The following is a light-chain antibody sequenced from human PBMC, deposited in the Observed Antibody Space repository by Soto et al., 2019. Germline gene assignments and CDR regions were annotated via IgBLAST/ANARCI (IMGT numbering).Light chain of an antibody. CDR2: EGS. Sequence: QSALTQPASVSGCPGQSIAISCTGTSSDDRNYNFVSWYQQDPGKAPKLLIYEGSKRPSGVSNRFSGSKSGNTASLTISGLQAEDEADYFCCSYAGSSTYVFGTGTKLTVL. J-gene: IGLJ1*01. CDR3: CSYAGSSTYV. CDR1: SSDDRNYNF. V-gene: IGLV2-23*01.